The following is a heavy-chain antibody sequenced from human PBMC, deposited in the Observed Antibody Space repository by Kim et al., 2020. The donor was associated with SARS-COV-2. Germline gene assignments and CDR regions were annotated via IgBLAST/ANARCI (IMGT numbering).Heavy chain of an antibody. V-gene: IGHV1-18*01. J-gene: IGHJ4*02. CDR1: GYTFTSYG. CDR3: AREMSSRITIFGVVISPTPTFDY. D-gene: IGHD3-3*01. Sequence: ASVKVSCKASGYTFTSYGISWVRQAPGQGLEWMGWISAYNGNTNYAQKLKGRVTMTTDTSTSTAYMELRSLRSDDTAVYYCAREMSSRITIFGVVISPTPTFDYWGQGPLVTVSS. CDR2: ISAYNGNT.